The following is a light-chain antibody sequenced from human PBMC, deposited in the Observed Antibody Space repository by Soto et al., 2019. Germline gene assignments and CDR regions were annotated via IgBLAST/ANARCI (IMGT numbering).Light chain of an antibody. V-gene: IGLV2-14*01. Sequence: QCVLSQPACVSGSPGQSITISCTGTSSDVGGYNYVSWYQQHPGKAPKLMIYDVSNRPSGVSNRFSGSKSGNTASLTISGLQAEDEADYYCSSYTSSSTLYVFGTGTRVTVL. J-gene: IGLJ1*01. CDR1: SSDVGGYNY. CDR2: DVS. CDR3: SSYTSSSTLYV.